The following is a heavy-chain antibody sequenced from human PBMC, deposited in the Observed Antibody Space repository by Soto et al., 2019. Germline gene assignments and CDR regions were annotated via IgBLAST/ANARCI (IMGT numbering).Heavy chain of an antibody. CDR2: ISAYNGNT. CDR3: ARARGAYGMDV. J-gene: IGHJ6*02. Sequence: QVQLVQSGAEVKKPGASVKVSCKASGYTFTSYGISWVRQAPGQGLEWMGWISAYNGNTNYAQKLQGRVTMTTDTSTSTAYREMRSLRSDVTAVYYCARARGAYGMDVWGQGTTVTVSS. V-gene: IGHV1-18*01. CDR1: GYTFTSYG.